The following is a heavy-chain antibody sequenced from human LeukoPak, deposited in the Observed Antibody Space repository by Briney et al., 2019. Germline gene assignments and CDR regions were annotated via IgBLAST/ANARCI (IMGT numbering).Heavy chain of an antibody. D-gene: IGHD2-15*01. Sequence: GGSLRLSCAASGFTFSSYAMHWVRQAPGKGLEWVAVISHDGSNKYYEDSVKGRFTISRDNSKNTLYLQMNSLRAEDTAVYYCAREGYYCSGGSYYMMFLDYWGQGTLVTVSS. CDR2: ISHDGSNK. V-gene: IGHV3-30-3*01. CDR3: AREGYYCSGGSYYMMFLDY. CDR1: GFTFSSYA. J-gene: IGHJ4*02.